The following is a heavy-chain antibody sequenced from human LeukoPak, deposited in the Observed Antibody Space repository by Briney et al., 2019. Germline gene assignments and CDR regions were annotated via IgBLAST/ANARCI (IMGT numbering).Heavy chain of an antibody. J-gene: IGHJ4*02. CDR2: INHSGNT. CDR1: GGSFSGYY. Sequence: SETLSLTCAVYGGSFSGYYWTWIRQPPGKGLEWIGEINHSGNTNYNPSLKSRVTISVDTSKNQFSLRLSSVTAADTAVYYCAKTRKLDYWSQGTLVTVSS. CDR3: AKTRKLDY. V-gene: IGHV4-34*01.